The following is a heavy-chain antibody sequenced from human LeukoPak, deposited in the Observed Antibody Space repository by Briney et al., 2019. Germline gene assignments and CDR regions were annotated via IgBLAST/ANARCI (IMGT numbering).Heavy chain of an antibody. CDR3: VTYNWEYEADY. Sequence: GGSLRLSCAASGFTFSSYWMSWVRQAPGKGLEWVANIKQDGSEKYYVDSVKGRSTISRDNAKNTLYLQMNSLRAEDTATYYCVTYNWEYEADYWGQGTLVTVSS. D-gene: IGHD1-20*01. J-gene: IGHJ4*02. V-gene: IGHV3-7*01. CDR2: IKQDGSEK. CDR1: GFTFSSYW.